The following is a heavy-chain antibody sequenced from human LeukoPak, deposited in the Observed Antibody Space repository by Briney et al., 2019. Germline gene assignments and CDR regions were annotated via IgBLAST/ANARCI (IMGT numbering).Heavy chain of an antibody. CDR1: KFAFSSYA. V-gene: IGHV3-23*01. Sequence: GGSLRLSCAASKFAFSSYAMSWDRQAPGKGLEWVSAISGGGGNTYYADSVKGRFTISRDNSKNTLYLRMNSLRAEDTAVYYCGKNRYSGSLSPFDIWGQGTMVTVSS. J-gene: IGHJ3*02. CDR3: GKNRYSGSLSPFDI. CDR2: ISGGGGNT. D-gene: IGHD1-26*01.